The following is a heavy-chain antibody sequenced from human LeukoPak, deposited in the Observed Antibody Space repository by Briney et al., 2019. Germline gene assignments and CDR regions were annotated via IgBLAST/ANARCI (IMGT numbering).Heavy chain of an antibody. D-gene: IGHD3-9*01. CDR1: GYTLSNYD. Sequence: ASVKVSCKASGYTLSNYDISWVRQAPGQGLEWMGWISVYNGNTNYAQKFQGRVAITRNTSISTAYMELSSLRSEDTAVYYCARRSYDILTGYQYYFDYWGQGTLVTVSS. V-gene: IGHV1-8*03. J-gene: IGHJ4*02. CDR2: ISVYNGNT. CDR3: ARRSYDILTGYQYYFDY.